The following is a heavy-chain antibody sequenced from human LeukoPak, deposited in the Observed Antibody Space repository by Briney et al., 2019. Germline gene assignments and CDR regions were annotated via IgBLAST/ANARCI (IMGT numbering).Heavy chain of an antibody. V-gene: IGHV3-21*01. CDR3: ATFPKARGQQLVEGG. Sequence: GGSLRLSCAASGFTFSSYSMNWVRQAPGKGLEWVSSISSSSSYIYYADSVKGRFTISRDNAKNSLYLQMNSLRAEDTAVYYCATFPKARGQQLVEGGWGQGTLVTVSS. CDR2: ISSSSSYI. D-gene: IGHD6-13*01. J-gene: IGHJ4*02. CDR1: GFTFSSYS.